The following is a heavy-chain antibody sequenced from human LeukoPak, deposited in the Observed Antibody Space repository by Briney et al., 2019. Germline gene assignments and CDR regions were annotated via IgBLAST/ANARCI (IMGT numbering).Heavy chain of an antibody. CDR3: ARDPGWGSGTYYDY. D-gene: IGHD3-10*01. J-gene: IGHJ4*02. V-gene: IGHV3-64*01. CDR2: ISSSGDST. Sequence: PGGSLRLSCAASGFTFSTYAMHWVRQAPGKGLEYVSGISSSGDSTDYANSVRGRFTISRDNSKNTLYLQMGSLRAEDMAVYYCARDPGWGSGTYYDYWGQGTLDTVSS. CDR1: GFTFSTYA.